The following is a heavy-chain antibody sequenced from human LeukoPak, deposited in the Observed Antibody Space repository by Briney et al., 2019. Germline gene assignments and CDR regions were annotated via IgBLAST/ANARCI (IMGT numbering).Heavy chain of an antibody. Sequence: GGSLRLSCAASGFSCTAYSMNWVRQAPGRGLEWISYIGPGGDIYYADSVTGRFTVSRDTAKNSLYLQMNGLRVEDTAVYYCARRFDSWGQGALVTVSS. V-gene: IGHV3-48*01. CDR2: IGPGGDI. CDR3: ARRFDS. J-gene: IGHJ4*02. CDR1: GFSCTAYS.